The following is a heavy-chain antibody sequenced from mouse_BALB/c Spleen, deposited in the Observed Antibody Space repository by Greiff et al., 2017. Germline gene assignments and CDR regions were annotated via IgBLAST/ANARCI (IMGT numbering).Heavy chain of an antibody. J-gene: IGHJ2*01. D-gene: IGHD2-1*01. V-gene: IGHV5-12-2*01. CDR1: GFTFSSYT. Sequence: EVKLVVSGGGLVQPGGSLKLSCAASGFTFSSYTMSWVRQTPEKRLEWVAYISNGGGSTYYPDTVKGRFTISRDNAKNTLYLQMSSLKSEDTAMYYCARHGNYYFDYWGQGTTLTVSS. CDR2: ISNGGGST. CDR3: ARHGNYYFDY.